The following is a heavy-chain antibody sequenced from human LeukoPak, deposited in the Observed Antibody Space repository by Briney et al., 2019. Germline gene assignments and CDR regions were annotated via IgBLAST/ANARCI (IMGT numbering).Heavy chain of an antibody. CDR3: GKDLSTYYYYYMDV. CDR2: ISSSNRTI. V-gene: IGHV3-48*01. Sequence: PGGSLRLSCAASGFTFSSNSMNWVRQAPGKGLEWISYISSSNRTIYYADSVKGRFTISRDNAKNSLYLQMNSLRAEDTAVYYCGKDLSTYYYYYMDVWGKGTTVTVSS. D-gene: IGHD3-3*02. J-gene: IGHJ6*03. CDR1: GFTFSSNS.